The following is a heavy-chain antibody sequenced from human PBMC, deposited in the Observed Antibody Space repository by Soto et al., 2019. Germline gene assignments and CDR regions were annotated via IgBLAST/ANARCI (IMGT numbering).Heavy chain of an antibody. Sequence: ASVKVPCKASGYTFTSYGISWVRHAPGQGLEWMGWISAYNGNTNYAQKLQGRVTMTTNTSTSTAYMELRSLRSDDTAVYYCARGYCSGGSCYAYYFDYWGQGTPVTVYS. CDR2: ISAYNGNT. CDR1: GYTFTSYG. V-gene: IGHV1-18*01. CDR3: ARGYCSGGSCYAYYFDY. D-gene: IGHD2-15*01. J-gene: IGHJ4*02.